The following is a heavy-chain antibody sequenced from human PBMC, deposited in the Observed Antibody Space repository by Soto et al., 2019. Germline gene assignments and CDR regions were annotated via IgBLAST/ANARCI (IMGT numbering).Heavy chain of an antibody. CDR3: ASSGAKNRAYYYDSSGYYRLDY. V-gene: IGHV1-46*01. Sequence: QVQLVQSGAEVKKPGASVKVSCKASGYTFTSYYMHWVRQAPGQGLEWMGIINPSGGSTSYAQKFQGRVNMTRDTSTSTVYMELSSLRSEDTAVYYCASSGAKNRAYYYDSSGYYRLDYWGQGTLVTVSS. D-gene: IGHD3-22*01. J-gene: IGHJ4*02. CDR1: GYTFTSYY. CDR2: INPSGGST.